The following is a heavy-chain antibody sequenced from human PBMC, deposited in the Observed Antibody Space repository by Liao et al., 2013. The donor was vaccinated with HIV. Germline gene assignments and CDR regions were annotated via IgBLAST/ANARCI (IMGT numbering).Heavy chain of an antibody. J-gene: IGHJ5*02. Sequence: QVQLQESGPGLVKPSETLSLTCTVSGGSISTYYWSWIRQPPGKGLEWIGYIYYSGSTNNPSLKSRVTISVDTSKNQFSLKLSSVTAADTAIYYCARGHYDYVWGSYRYDWFDPWGQGTLVTVSS. D-gene: IGHD3-16*02. CDR3: ARGHYDYVWGSYRYDWFDP. V-gene: IGHV4-59*01. CDR1: GGSISTYY. CDR2: IYYSGST.